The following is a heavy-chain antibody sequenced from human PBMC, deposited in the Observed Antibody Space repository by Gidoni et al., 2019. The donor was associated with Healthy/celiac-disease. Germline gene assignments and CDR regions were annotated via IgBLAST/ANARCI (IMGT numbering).Heavy chain of an antibody. CDR1: GFTFSSYA. CDR3: AKGIGYYYDSSGYFFDY. J-gene: IGHJ4*02. V-gene: IGHV3-23*01. Sequence: EVQLLESGGGLVQPGGSLRLSCAASGFTFSSYAMSWVRQAPGKGLEWVSAISGSGGSTYYADSVKGRFTISRDNSKNTLYLQMNSLRAEDTAVYYCAKGIGYYYDSSGYFFDYWGQGTLVTVSS. CDR2: ISGSGGST. D-gene: IGHD3-22*01.